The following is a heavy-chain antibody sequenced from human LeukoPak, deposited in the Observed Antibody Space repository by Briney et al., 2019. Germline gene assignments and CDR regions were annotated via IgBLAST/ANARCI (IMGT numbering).Heavy chain of an antibody. D-gene: IGHD3-3*01. J-gene: IGHJ4*02. CDR2: INPNSGGT. CDR3: ARDIFGYDFWSGYSGYFDY. V-gene: IGHV1-2*02. Sequence: GASVKVSCKASGYTFTGYDMHWVRQAPGQGLEWMGWINPNSGGTNYAQKFQGRVTMTRDRSISTAYMELSRLRSDDTAVYYCARDIFGYDFWSGYSGYFDYWGQGTLVSVSS. CDR1: GYTFTGYD.